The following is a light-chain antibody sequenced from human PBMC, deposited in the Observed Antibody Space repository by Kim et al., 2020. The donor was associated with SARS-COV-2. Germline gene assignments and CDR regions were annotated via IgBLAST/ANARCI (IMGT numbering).Light chain of an antibody. CDR2: AAS. CDR3: QQYYSFPQT. J-gene: IGKJ2*01. V-gene: IGKV1D-8*01. Sequence: VIWMTQSPSLLSASTGDRVTISCRMSLGISSYLAWYQQKPGKAPELLIYAASTLQSGVPSRFSGSGSGTDFTLTISCLQSEDFATYYCQQYYSFPQTFGQGTKLEI. CDR1: LGISSY.